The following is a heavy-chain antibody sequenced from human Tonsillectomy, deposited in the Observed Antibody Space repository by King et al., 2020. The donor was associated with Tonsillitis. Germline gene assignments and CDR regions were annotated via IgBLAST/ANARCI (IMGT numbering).Heavy chain of an antibody. CDR3: ARDMGYYDSSGYYSGHAFDI. CDR1: GFNVSSNY. D-gene: IGHD3-22*01. Sequence: DVQLVESGGGLVQPGGSLRLSCAASGFNVSSNYMSWVRQAPGKGLEWVSVIYSGGSTYYADSVKGRFTSSRDNSKNTLYLQMNSLRAEDTAVYYCARDMGYYDSSGYYSGHAFDIWGQGTMVTVSS. J-gene: IGHJ3*02. CDR2: IYSGGST. V-gene: IGHV3-66*01.